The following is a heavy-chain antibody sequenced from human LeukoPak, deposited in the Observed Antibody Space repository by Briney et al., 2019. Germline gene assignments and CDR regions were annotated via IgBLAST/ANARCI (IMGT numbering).Heavy chain of an antibody. CDR2: INHSGST. V-gene: IGHV4-34*01. J-gene: IGHJ6*02. Sequence: PSETLSLTCAVYGGSFSGYYWSWIRQPPGKGLEWIGEINHSGSTNYNPSLKSRVTISVDTSKNQFSLKLSSVTAADTAVYYCASGRHYYDSSGYPLWYYYYGMDVWGQGTTVTVPS. CDR1: GGSFSGYY. D-gene: IGHD3-22*01. CDR3: ASGRHYYDSSGYPLWYYYYGMDV.